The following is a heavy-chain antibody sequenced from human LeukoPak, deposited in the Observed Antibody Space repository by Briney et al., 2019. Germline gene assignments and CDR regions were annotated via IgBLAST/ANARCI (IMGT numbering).Heavy chain of an antibody. Sequence: GGSLRLSCAASGFTFDDYTMHWARQAPGKGLEWVSLISWDGGSTYYADSVKGRFTISRDNSKNSLYLQMNSLRTEDTALYYCAKASGPTYYDFWSGYKDYFDYWGQGTLVTVSS. D-gene: IGHD3-3*01. V-gene: IGHV3-43*01. CDR1: GFTFDDYT. CDR3: AKASGPTYYDFWSGYKDYFDY. J-gene: IGHJ4*02. CDR2: ISWDGGST.